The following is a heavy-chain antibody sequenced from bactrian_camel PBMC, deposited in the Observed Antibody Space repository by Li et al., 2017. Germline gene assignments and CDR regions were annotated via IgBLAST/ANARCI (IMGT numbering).Heavy chain of an antibody. CDR2: VDSNGVT. Sequence: VQLVESGGGSVKAGGSLRLSCAASVYTYNRNCMAWFRQAPGSQRETVATVDSNGVTKVAGSVKGRFTLSEDNAKNTLYLRMDNLKPEDTALYTCAAEDQAPWDMGWICNYNSWGQGTQVTVS. CDR3: AAEDQAPWDMGWICNYNS. J-gene: IGHJ6*01. D-gene: IGHD3*01. CDR1: VYTYNRNC. V-gene: IGHV3S53*01.